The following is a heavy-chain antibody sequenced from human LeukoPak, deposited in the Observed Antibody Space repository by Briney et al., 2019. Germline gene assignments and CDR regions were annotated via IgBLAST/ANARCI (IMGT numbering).Heavy chain of an antibody. J-gene: IGHJ5*02. V-gene: IGHV3-30-3*01. D-gene: IGHD2-21*01. CDR1: GFTFSSYA. Sequence: GGSLRLSCAASGFTFSSYAMHWVRQAPGKGLEWVAVISYDGSNKYYADSVKGRFTISRDNSKNTLYLQMNSLRAEDTAVYYCASAVRIVVGWFDPWGQGTLVTVSS. CDR2: ISYDGSNK. CDR3: ASAVRIVVGWFDP.